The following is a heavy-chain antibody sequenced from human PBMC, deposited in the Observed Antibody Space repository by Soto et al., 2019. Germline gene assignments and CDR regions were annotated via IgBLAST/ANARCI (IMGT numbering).Heavy chain of an antibody. V-gene: IGHV3-30-3*01. J-gene: IGHJ4*02. Sequence: PGGSLRLSCAASGFTFSSYAMHWVSQAPGKGLEWVAVISYDGSNKYYADSVKGRFTISRDNSKNTLYLQMNGLRAEDTAVYYCARAPPVRGVIIGIDYWGQGTLVTVSS. D-gene: IGHD3-10*01. CDR2: ISYDGSNK. CDR3: ARAPPVRGVIIGIDY. CDR1: GFTFSSYA.